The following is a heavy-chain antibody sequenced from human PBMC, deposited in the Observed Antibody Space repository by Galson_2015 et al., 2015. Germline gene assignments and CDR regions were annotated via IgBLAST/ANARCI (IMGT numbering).Heavy chain of an antibody. J-gene: IGHJ4*02. CDR1: GFTFSSYD. CDR2: ISSSGSTI. Sequence: SLRLSCAVSGFTFSSYDMNWVRQAPGKGLEWVSYISSSGSTIYYADSVKGRFTISRDNAKNSLYLQMNSLRAEDTAVYYCATLEHDLTIFGVKTYWGQGTLVTVSS. CDR3: ATLEHDLTIFGVKTY. V-gene: IGHV3-48*03. D-gene: IGHD3-3*01.